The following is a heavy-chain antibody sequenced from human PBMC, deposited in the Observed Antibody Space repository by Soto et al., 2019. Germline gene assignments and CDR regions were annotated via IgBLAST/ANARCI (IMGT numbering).Heavy chain of an antibody. Sequence: ASVKVSCKASGFTFTSSSFQWVRQARGQRLEWIGWIAVGSGYTNYAQRFQDRVTLTRDMSTATTYMELSRLTSEDTAIDYCAADAMATEQQVPSDYCGQGPLGTVSS. D-gene: IGHD2-21*02. V-gene: IGHV1-58*01. CDR2: IAVGSGYT. J-gene: IGHJ4*02. CDR3: AADAMATEQQVPSDY. CDR1: GFTFTSSS.